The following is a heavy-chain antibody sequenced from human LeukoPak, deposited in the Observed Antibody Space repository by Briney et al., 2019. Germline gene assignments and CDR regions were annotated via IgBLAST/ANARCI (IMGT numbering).Heavy chain of an antibody. V-gene: IGHV4-4*09. Sequence: KSSGTLSLTCTVPDGSISNSFWNWVRQPPGKGLEWIAYIHTSGSTNYNPAFKSRVTLSVDTSKSQFSLRLNSVTASDTAVYYCANSYDGKIVPFDNWGQGTLVTVSS. CDR2: IHTSGST. CDR1: DGSISNSF. D-gene: IGHD4-23*01. CDR3: ANSYDGKIVPFDN. J-gene: IGHJ4*02.